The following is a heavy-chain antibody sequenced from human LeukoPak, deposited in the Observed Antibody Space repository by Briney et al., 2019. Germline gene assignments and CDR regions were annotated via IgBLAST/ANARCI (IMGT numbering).Heavy chain of an antibody. CDR3: ARDYPQDVHIGYYLDY. V-gene: IGHV3-30*04. CDR1: GFTFSSYS. CDR2: ISSDGSKK. J-gene: IGHJ4*02. Sequence: GGSLPLSCAASGFTFSSYSMHWVRQAPGKGLEWVAIISSDGSKKYYADSVKGRYTIYRDHSERTVYMQMNSLRPEHTAVYFCARDYPQDVHIGYYLDYWVQGILVAVSP. D-gene: IGHD3-10*02.